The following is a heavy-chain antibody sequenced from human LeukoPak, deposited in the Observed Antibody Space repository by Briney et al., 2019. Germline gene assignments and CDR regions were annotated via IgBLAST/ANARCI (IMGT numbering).Heavy chain of an antibody. CDR1: GFSLSTSGVG. CDR2: IYWDDDK. V-gene: IGHV2-5*02. J-gene: IGHJ4*02. Sequence: SGPTLVKPTQTLTLTCTFSGFSLSTSGVGVGWIRQPPGKALEWPALIYWDDDKRYSPSLKSRLTITGDTSKNQVVLTMTNMDPVDAATYYCAHSGGYCSSSTCYDHFDSWGQGTLVTVSS. CDR3: AHSGGYCSSSTCYDHFDS. D-gene: IGHD2-15*01.